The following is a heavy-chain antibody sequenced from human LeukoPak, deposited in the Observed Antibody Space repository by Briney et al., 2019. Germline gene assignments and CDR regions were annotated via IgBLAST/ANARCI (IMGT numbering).Heavy chain of an antibody. CDR3: AKEGAGYSSSWFSYYFDY. J-gene: IGHJ4*02. D-gene: IGHD6-13*01. Sequence: GGSLRLSCAASGFTFDDYAMHWVRQAPGKGLEWVSGISWNSDNIGYADSVKGRFTISRDNAKNSLYLQMSSLRSEDTALYYCAKEGAGYSSSWFSYYFDYWGQGTLVTVSS. CDR1: GFTFDDYA. V-gene: IGHV3-9*01. CDR2: ISWNSDNI.